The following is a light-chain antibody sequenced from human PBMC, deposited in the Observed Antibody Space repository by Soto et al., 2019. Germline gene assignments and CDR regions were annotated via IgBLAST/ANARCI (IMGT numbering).Light chain of an antibody. Sequence: DIQMTQSPSSLSASIGDTVTITSRASQDISTSLAWHQQKSGKAPKLLIYGASTFESEITSPFSGRGSWTDFTLTNNSTQPEDFGTYFGKQADNFPHTFGGGTEVEVK. CDR2: GAS. V-gene: IGKV1D-12*01. CDR1: QDISTS. J-gene: IGKJ4*01. CDR3: KQADNFPHT.